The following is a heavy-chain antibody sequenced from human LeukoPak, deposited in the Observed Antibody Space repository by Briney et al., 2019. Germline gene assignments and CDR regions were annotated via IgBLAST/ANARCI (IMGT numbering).Heavy chain of an antibody. V-gene: IGHV3-21*01. CDR2: ISSSSSYI. D-gene: IGHD6-13*01. CDR1: GFTFSSYS. CDR3: AKELIYSSPTTFDY. J-gene: IGHJ4*02. Sequence: GGSLRLSCAASGFTFSSYSMNWVRQAPGKGLEWVSSISSSSSYIYYADSVKGRFTISRDNAKNTLYLQMNSLRAEDTAVYYCAKELIYSSPTTFDYWGQGTLVTVSS.